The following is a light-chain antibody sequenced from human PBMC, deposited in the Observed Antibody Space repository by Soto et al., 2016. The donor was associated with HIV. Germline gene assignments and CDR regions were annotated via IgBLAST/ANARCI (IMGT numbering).Light chain of an antibody. CDR1: KLGDKY. CDR2: QDT. CDR3: QTWDSSSAV. J-gene: IGLJ2*01. Sequence: SYELTQPPSVSVSPGQTVSITCSGDKLGDKYACWYQQKPGQSPVLVIYQDTKRPSGIPERFSGSNSGNTATLSISGTQTMDEADYYCQTWDSSSAVFGGGPSSTVL. V-gene: IGLV3-1*01.